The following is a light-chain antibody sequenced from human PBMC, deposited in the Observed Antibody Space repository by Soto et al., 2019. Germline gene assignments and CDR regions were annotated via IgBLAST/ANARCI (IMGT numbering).Light chain of an antibody. CDR3: QQYGSSSFT. V-gene: IGKV3-20*01. CDR2: ATS. CDR1: QSVSSSY. J-gene: IGKJ2*01. Sequence: EIVLTQSPGTLSLSSGERATLSCRAIQSVSSSYLAWYQQKPGQAPRLLVYATSSRATGIPDRFSGSGSRTDFTLTISRLEPEDFSVYYCQQYGSSSFTFGQGTKLEIK.